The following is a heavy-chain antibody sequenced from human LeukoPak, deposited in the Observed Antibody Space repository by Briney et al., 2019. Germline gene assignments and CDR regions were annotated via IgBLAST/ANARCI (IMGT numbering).Heavy chain of an antibody. Sequence: ASVKVSCKASGYTFTSYGISGVRQAPGQGLEWMGWISAYNGNTNYAQKLQGRVTMTTDTSTSTAYMELRSLRSDDTAVYYCARVYEYCYGYFIDYWGQGTLVTVSS. CDR1: GYTFTSYG. D-gene: IGHD5-18*01. V-gene: IGHV1-18*01. CDR3: ARVYEYCYGYFIDY. J-gene: IGHJ4*02. CDR2: ISAYNGNT.